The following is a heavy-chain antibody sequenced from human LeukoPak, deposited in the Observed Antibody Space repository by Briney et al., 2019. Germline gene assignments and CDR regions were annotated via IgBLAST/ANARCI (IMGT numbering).Heavy chain of an antibody. D-gene: IGHD2-15*01. CDR1: GFTFSSYS. CDR2: ISSSSSYI. Sequence: GGSLRLSCAASGFTFSSYSMNWVRQAPGKGLEWVSSISSSSSYIYYADSVKGRFTISRDNAKNSLYLQMNSLRAEDTAVYYCARAFLVGYSPEEYFFDYWGQGNLVTVSS. J-gene: IGHJ4*02. CDR3: ARAFLVGYSPEEYFFDY. V-gene: IGHV3-21*04.